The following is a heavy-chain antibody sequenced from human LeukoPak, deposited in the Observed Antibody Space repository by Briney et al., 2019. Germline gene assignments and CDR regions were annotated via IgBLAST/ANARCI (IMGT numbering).Heavy chain of an antibody. CDR1: GGCISTSEYY. V-gene: IGHV4-39*01. Sequence: SGALSLTFIVSGGCISTSEYYWGWIRQPPGEGLQWIGSIYYSGSTYYNSSLKSRVTISGDTSTSQFSLRLSSVTAADTAVYYCARQPALTHSPFDYWGQGTLVTVSS. CDR2: IYYSGST. J-gene: IGHJ4*02. CDR3: ARQPALTHSPFDY.